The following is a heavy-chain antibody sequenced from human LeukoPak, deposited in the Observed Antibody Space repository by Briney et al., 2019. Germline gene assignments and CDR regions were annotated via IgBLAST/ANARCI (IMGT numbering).Heavy chain of an antibody. Sequence: GGSLRLSCAGSGLTFINYWMTWVRQVPGKGLEWVANINRDGSGKYYLPSVRGRFTISKDDAKDSLYLQMASLRPEDTAIYYCARVEYSGNGNLYWGQGTLVTVSS. CDR2: INRDGSGK. CDR3: ARVEYSGNGNLY. J-gene: IGHJ4*02. D-gene: IGHD1-26*01. CDR1: GLTFINYW. V-gene: IGHV3-7*03.